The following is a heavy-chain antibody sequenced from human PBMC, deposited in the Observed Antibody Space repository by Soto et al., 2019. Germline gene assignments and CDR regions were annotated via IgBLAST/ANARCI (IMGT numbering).Heavy chain of an antibody. Sequence: SETLSLTCTVSGGSISSSTYYWGWIRQPPGKGLEWIGSVYYSGSTYYNPSLKSRVTISVDTSDNQFSLKLSSVTAADTAVYYCARDSSSPIGQNFDCWGQGTLVTVSS. CDR3: ARDSSSPIGQNFDC. D-gene: IGHD6-13*01. V-gene: IGHV4-39*07. J-gene: IGHJ4*02. CDR1: GGSISSSTYY. CDR2: VYYSGST.